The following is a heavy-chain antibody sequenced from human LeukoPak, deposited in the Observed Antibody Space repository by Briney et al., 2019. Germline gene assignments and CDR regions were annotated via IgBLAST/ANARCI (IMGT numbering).Heavy chain of an antibody. CDR1: GYSISSGYY. CDR3: ARDPYYYDSSGYQWHWFDP. Sequence: PSETLSLTCTVSGYSISSGYYWGWIRQPPGKGLEWIGSIYHSGSTYYNPSLKSRVTISVDTSKNQFSLKLSSVTAADTAVYYCARDPYYYDSSGYQWHWFDPWGQGTLVTVSS. CDR2: IYHSGST. D-gene: IGHD3-22*01. J-gene: IGHJ5*02. V-gene: IGHV4-38-2*02.